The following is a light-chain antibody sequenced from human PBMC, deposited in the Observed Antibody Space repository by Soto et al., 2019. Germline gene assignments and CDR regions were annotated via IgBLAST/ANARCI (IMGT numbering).Light chain of an antibody. Sequence: QSALTQPASVSGSPGQSITISCTGTSSDVGGYNYLSWYQQHPGKAPKLMIYDVSNRPSGVSNRFSGSKSGNTASLTISGLQAEDEADYYCSSYPSSSTPYVFGTGTKVTVL. V-gene: IGLV2-14*01. CDR1: SSDVGGYNY. J-gene: IGLJ1*01. CDR2: DVS. CDR3: SSYPSSSTPYV.